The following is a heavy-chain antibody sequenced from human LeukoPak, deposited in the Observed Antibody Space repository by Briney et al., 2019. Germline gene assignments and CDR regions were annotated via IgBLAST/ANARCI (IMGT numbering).Heavy chain of an antibody. Sequence: RASVKVSCKASGGTFSSYAISWVRQAPGQGLEWMGGIIPIFGTANYAQKFQGRVTITADESTSTAYMELSSLRSEDTAVYYCASGYETNYYYYYMDVWGKGTTVTISS. CDR2: IIPIFGTA. CDR1: GGTFSSYA. CDR3: ASGYETNYYYYYMDV. V-gene: IGHV1-69*13. D-gene: IGHD5-12*01. J-gene: IGHJ6*03.